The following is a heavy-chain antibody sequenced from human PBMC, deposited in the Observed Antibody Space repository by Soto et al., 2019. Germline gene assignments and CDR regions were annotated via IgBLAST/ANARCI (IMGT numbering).Heavy chain of an antibody. D-gene: IGHD3-3*01. V-gene: IGHV3-11*01. J-gene: IGHJ6*02. Sequence: QAQLVESGGGLVKPGGSLRLSCAASGFSLSDYYMSWIRQAPGKGLECVSYISRSDSNIYYADSVKGRFTVSTDNAKNSLYLQMNSLRAEDTAVYYCARDFTMTGMDVWGQGTAVTVS. CDR2: ISRSDSNI. CDR3: ARDFTMTGMDV. CDR1: GFSLSDYY.